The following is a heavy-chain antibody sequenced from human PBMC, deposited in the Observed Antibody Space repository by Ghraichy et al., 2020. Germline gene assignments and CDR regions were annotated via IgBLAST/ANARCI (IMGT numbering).Heavy chain of an antibody. J-gene: IGHJ6*02. CDR1: GGSVSSGSYY. V-gene: IGHV4-61*01. Sequence: ESLNISCTVSGGSVSSGSYYWSWIRQPPGKGLEWIAYIYYSGSTNYNPSLKSRVTISVDTSKNQFSLKLSSVTAADTAVYYCARDFGSYFPEYYYYYYGMDVWGQGTTVTVSS. D-gene: IGHD1-26*01. CDR3: ARDFGSYFPEYYYYYYGMDV. CDR2: IYYSGST.